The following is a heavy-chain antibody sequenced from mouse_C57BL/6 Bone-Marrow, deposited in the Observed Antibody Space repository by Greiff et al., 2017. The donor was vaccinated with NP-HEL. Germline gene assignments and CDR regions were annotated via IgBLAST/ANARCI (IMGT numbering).Heavy chain of an antibody. CDR3: ARYDYDSGGYAMDY. Sequence: VQLKESGPGLVAPSQSLSITCTVSGFSLTSYGVHWVRQPPGKGLEWLVVIWSDGSTTYNSALKSRLSISKDNSKSQVFLKMNSLQTDDTAMYYCARYDYDSGGYAMDYWGQGTSVTVSS. CDR2: IWSDGST. J-gene: IGHJ4*01. V-gene: IGHV2-6*03. CDR1: GFSLTSYG. D-gene: IGHD2-4*01.